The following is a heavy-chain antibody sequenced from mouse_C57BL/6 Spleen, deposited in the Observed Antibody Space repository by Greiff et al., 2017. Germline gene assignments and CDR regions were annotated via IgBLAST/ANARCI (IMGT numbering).Heavy chain of an antibody. D-gene: IGHD4-1*01. CDR2: IDPSDSET. Sequence: VQLQQPGAELVRPGSSVKLSCKASGYTFTSYWMHWVQQRPIQGLEWIGNIDPSDSETHYNQKFKDKATLTVDQSSSTAYMQLSSLTSEDSAVYYCAITLLRPNWEFDYWGQGTTLTVSS. V-gene: IGHV1-52*01. CDR1: GYTFTSYW. CDR3: AITLLRPNWEFDY. J-gene: IGHJ2*01.